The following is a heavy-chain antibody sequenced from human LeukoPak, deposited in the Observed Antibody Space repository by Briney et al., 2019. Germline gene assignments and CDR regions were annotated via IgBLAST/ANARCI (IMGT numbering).Heavy chain of an antibody. CDR2: MNPNSGNT. Sequence: GASVKVSCKASGYTFTGYYMHWVRQATGQGLEWMGWMNPNSGNTGYAQKFQGRVTMTRNTSISTAYMELSSLRSEDTAVYYCARSPGSYPGYWGQGTLVTVSS. CDR3: ARSPGSYPGY. V-gene: IGHV1-8*02. D-gene: IGHD1-26*01. CDR1: GYTFTGYY. J-gene: IGHJ4*02.